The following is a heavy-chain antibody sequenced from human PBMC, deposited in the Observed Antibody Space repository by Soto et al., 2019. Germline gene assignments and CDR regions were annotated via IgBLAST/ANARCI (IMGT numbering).Heavy chain of an antibody. V-gene: IGHV1-3*01. CDR2: INAGNGNT. CDR3: ARDPAVLGYGSGGSCYSGPGY. Sequence: QVQLVQSGAEVKKPGASVKVSCKASGYTFTSYAMHWVRQAPGQRLEWMGWINAGNGNTKYSQKFQGRVTITRDTSASTAYMELSSLRSEDTAVYYCARDPAVLGYGSGGSCYSGPGYWCQGTLVTVSS. CDR1: GYTFTSYA. J-gene: IGHJ4*02. D-gene: IGHD2-15*01.